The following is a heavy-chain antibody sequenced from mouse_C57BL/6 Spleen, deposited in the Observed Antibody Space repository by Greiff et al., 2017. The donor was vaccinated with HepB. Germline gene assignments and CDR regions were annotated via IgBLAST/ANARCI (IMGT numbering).Heavy chain of an antibody. V-gene: IGHV6-3*01. CDR2: IRLKSDNYAT. Sequence: EVQRVESGGGLVQPGGSMKLSCVASGFTFSNYWMNWVRQSPEKGLEWVAQIRLKSDNYATHYAESVKGRFTISRDDSKSSVYLQMNNLRAEDTGIYYCTGVGFAYWGQGTLVTVSA. CDR1: GFTFSNYW. J-gene: IGHJ3*01. CDR3: TGVGFAY.